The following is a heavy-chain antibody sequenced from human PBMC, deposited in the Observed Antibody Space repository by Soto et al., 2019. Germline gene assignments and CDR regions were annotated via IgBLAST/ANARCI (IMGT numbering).Heavy chain of an antibody. Sequence: GGSLRLSCAASGFAFDINGMTWVRQVPGKGLEWVSAISAGGGTTYYADPVKGRFTISRDNSKNTLYLQMNSLRAEDTAVYYCAKVQPGNPYYYGMDVWGQGTTVTVSS. V-gene: IGHV3-23*01. CDR3: AKVQPGNPYYYGMDV. J-gene: IGHJ6*02. CDR2: ISAGGGTT. D-gene: IGHD4-4*01. CDR1: GFAFDING.